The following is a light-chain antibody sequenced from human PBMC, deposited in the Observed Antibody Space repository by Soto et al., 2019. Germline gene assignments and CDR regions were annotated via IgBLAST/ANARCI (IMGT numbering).Light chain of an antibody. J-gene: IGKJ1*01. Sequence: IQMSQSPSTLSGSVGDRVTITCRASQTISSWLAWYQQKPGKAPKLLIYKASTLKSGVPSRFSGSGSGTEFTLTISSLQPDDCATYYCQQYNSYPSPFGQGTKVDIK. CDR3: QQYNSYPSP. V-gene: IGKV1-5*03. CDR1: QTISSW. CDR2: KAS.